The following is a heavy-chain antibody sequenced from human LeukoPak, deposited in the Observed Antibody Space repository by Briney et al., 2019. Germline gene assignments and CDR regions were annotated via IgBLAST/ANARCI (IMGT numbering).Heavy chain of an antibody. CDR2: ISSSSSYI. J-gene: IGHJ4*02. CDR3: ASGYSYGAVDY. Sequence: GGSLRLSCAASGFTFTNYAMHWVRQAPGKGLEWVSSISSSSSYIYYADSVKGRFTISRDNAKNSLYLQMNSLRAEDTAVYYCASGYSYGAVDYWGQGTLVTVSS. V-gene: IGHV3-21*01. CDR1: GFTFTNYA. D-gene: IGHD5-18*01.